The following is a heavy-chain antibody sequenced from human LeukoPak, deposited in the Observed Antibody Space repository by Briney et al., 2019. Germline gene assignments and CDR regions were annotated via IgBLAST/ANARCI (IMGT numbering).Heavy chain of an antibody. Sequence: GGSLRLSCAASRFTFSSYSMNWVRQAPGKGLEWVSAISGSGGSTYYADSVKGRFTISRDNSKNTLYLQMNSLRAEDTAVYYCASFPYYYDSSDTIIDYWGQGTLVTVSS. J-gene: IGHJ4*02. D-gene: IGHD3-22*01. V-gene: IGHV3-23*01. CDR1: RFTFSSYS. CDR3: ASFPYYYDSSDTIIDY. CDR2: ISGSGGST.